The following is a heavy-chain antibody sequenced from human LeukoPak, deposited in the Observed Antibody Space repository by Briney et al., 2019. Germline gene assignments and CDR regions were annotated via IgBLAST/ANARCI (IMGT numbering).Heavy chain of an antibody. D-gene: IGHD1-26*01. CDR2: ISGSGGST. V-gene: IGHV3-23*01. CDR3: VGRKSGSLFAFDC. Sequence: PGGSLRLSCAASGITFSSYTMSWVRQAPGKGLEWVSAISGSGGSTHYADSVKGRFTISRDNSKNTLYLQMNSLRAEDTAVYYCVGRKSGSLFAFDCWGQGTLVTVSS. J-gene: IGHJ4*02. CDR1: GITFSSYT.